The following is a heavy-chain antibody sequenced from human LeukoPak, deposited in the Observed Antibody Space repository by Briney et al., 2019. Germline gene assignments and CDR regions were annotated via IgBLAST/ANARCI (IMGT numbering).Heavy chain of an antibody. CDR2: IHYTGST. D-gene: IGHD3-22*01. Sequence: SQTLSLTCTVSGGSIDIGGYSWSWIRQPPGKGLEWIGSIHYTGSTSYNPSLDSRVTISIDRAKDQFSPKLNSVTAADTAIYYCARFDRSGEEWFDPWGQGTLVAVSS. J-gene: IGHJ5*02. V-gene: IGHV4-30-2*01. CDR3: ARFDRSGEEWFDP. CDR1: GGSIDIGGYS.